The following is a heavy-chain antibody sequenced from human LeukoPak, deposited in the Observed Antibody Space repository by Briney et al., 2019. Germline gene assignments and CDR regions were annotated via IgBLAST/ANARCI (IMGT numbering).Heavy chain of an antibody. D-gene: IGHD3-16*02. V-gene: IGHV4-34*01. CDR3: ARDRIPPYFDY. CDR1: GGSFSGYY. J-gene: IGHJ4*02. CDR2: INHSGST. Sequence: SETLSLTCAVYGGSFSGYYWSWIRQPPGKGLEWIGEINHSGSTNYNPSLKSRVTISVDTSKNQFSLKLSSVTAADTAVYYCARDRIPPYFDYWGQGTLVTVSS.